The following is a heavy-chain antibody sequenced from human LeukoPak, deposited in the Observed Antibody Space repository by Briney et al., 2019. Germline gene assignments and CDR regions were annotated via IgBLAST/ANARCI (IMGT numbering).Heavy chain of an antibody. J-gene: IGHJ5*02. CDR3: ARDGGRFLEWLPMFDP. CDR2: ISSSGSTI. Sequence: LSLTCTVSGGSISSSSYYWGWIRQPPGKGLEWVSYISSSGSTIYYADSVKGRFTISRDNAKNSLYLQMNSLRAEDTAVYYCARDGGRFLEWLPMFDPWGQGTLVTVSS. D-gene: IGHD3-3*01. V-gene: IGHV3-11*01. CDR1: GGSISSSSYY.